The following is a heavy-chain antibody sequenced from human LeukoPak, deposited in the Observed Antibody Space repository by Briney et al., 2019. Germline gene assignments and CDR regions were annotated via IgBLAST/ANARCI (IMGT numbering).Heavy chain of an antibody. V-gene: IGHV4-59*01. CDR3: ARGGGFDILTGYYPSAD. D-gene: IGHD3-9*01. CDR2: IYYSGST. J-gene: IGHJ4*02. CDR1: GGSISSYY. Sequence: SETLSLTCTVSGGSISSYYWSWLRQPPGKGLEWIGYIYYSGSTNYNPSLKSRVTISVDTSKNQFSLKLSSVTAADTAVYYCARGGGFDILTGYYPSADWGQGTLVTVSS.